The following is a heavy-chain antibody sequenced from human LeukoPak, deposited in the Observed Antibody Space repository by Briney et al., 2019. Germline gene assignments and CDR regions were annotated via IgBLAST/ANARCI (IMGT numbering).Heavy chain of an antibody. V-gene: IGHV3-7*01. J-gene: IGHJ4*02. CDR2: IKPDGSDK. CDR3: ARGRGLEY. CDR1: GFTFNNFW. Sequence: PGGSLRLSCAASGFTFNNFWMNWVRQAPGKGLEWVANIKPDGSDKYYADSVKGRFTISRDNAKNSLFLQMNSLRAEDTAVYYCARGRGLEYWGQGTLVTVSS.